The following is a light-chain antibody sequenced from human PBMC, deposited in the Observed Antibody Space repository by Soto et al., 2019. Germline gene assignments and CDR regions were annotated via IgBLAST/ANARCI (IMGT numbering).Light chain of an antibody. J-gene: IGLJ1*01. CDR2: DVG. CDR1: GSDVGTYNR. V-gene: IGLV2-18*02. Sequence: QSALTQPPSVSGSPGQSVAISCTGTGSDVGTYNRVSWYQQPPGTAPKLMIYDVGDRPSGVPDRFSGSKSGNTASLTISGLQAKDEADYYCSSYTSSSTYVFGTGTKVTVL. CDR3: SSYTSSSTYV.